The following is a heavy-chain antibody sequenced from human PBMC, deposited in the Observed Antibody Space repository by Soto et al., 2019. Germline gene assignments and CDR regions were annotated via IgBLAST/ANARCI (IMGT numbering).Heavy chain of an antibody. CDR3: AITAMINRDSSTSFDY. D-gene: IGHD5-18*01. V-gene: IGHV3-15*01. Sequence: GGSLNLSCAASVLTFSNFWMTWFRHGPVKVLEWVGRIKSKSDGETADVAAPVKARFTISRDDSKNTVFLEMSSLKSEDTALYYCAITAMINRDSSTSFDYWGRGTQVTVSS. CDR2: IKSKSDGETA. J-gene: IGHJ4*02. CDR1: VLTFSNFW.